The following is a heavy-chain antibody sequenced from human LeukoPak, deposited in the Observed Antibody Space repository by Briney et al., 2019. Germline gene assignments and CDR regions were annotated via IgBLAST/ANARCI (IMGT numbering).Heavy chain of an antibody. CDR1: GFTFSNYA. CDR3: ARYYGDYAFDY. CDR2: IWFDGTNK. Sequence: GGSLRLPCAASGFTFSNYAMHWVRQAPGKGLEWVAVIWFDGTNKYYADSVKGRFTISRDNSKNTLYLQMNSLRAEDTALYYCARYYGDYAFDYWGQGTLVTVSS. V-gene: IGHV3-33*01. D-gene: IGHD4-17*01. J-gene: IGHJ4*02.